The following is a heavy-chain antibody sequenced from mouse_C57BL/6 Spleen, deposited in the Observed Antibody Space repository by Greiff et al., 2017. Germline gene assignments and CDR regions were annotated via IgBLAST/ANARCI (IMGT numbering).Heavy chain of an antibody. J-gene: IGHJ3*01. CDR1: GYAFSSYW. D-gene: IGHD4-1*01. CDR3: ARYWDEGFAY. V-gene: IGHV1-80*01. Sequence: VKLMESGAELVKPGASVKISCKASGYAFSSYWMNWVKQRPGKGLEWIGQIYPGDGDTNYNGKFKGKATLTADKSSSTAYMQLSSLTSEDSAVYFCARYWDEGFAYWGQGTLVTVSA. CDR2: IYPGDGDT.